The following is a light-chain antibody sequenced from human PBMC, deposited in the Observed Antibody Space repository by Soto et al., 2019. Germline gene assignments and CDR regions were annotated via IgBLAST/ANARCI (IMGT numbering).Light chain of an antibody. Sequence: ELVLTQSPGTLSLSPGERATLSCRASQSVKSSYLAWYQQKPGQAPRLRIYGASSRATGIPDRFSGSWSGREFALVISRLEPDDCAVYYCQHYGSSPPNTSGEGTKLEIK. CDR2: GAS. CDR1: QSVKSSY. J-gene: IGKJ2*01. V-gene: IGKV3-20*01. CDR3: QHYGSSPPNT.